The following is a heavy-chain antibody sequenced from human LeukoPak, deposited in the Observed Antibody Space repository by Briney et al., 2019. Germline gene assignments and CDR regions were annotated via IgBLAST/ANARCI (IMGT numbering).Heavy chain of an antibody. CDR2: ISSSGSTI. CDR3: ASLGGATVSYYYGMDV. Sequence: GGSLRLSCAASGFTFSDYYRSWIRQAPGKGLEWVSYISSSGSTIYYADSVKGRFTISRDNAKNSLYLQMNSLRAEDTAVYYCASLGGATVSYYYGMDVWGQGTTVTVSS. CDR1: GFTFSDYY. D-gene: IGHD3-16*01. V-gene: IGHV3-11*01. J-gene: IGHJ6*02.